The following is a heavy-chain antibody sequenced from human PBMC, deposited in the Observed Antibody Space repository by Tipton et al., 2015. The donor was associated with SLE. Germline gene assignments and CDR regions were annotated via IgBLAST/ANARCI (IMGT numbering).Heavy chain of an antibody. D-gene: IGHD2/OR15-2a*01. J-gene: IGHJ4*02. CDR1: GFSVSTNH. Sequence: YLRLSCATSGFSVSTNHMSWVRRAPGKGLEWVSTSYSGGPTFYADSMKGRFTISRDNFKNVLYLQMNSLRVEDTAVYYCARVISRAEYFFDSWGQGTLVHVSS. CDR3: ARVISRAEYFFDS. CDR2: SYSGGPT. V-gene: IGHV3-53*05.